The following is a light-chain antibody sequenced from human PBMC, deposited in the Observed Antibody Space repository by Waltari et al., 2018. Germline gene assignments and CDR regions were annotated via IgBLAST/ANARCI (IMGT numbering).Light chain of an antibody. J-gene: IGKJ1*01. Sequence: DIQMTQSPSTLSASVENRVTFTCRASQSMSSWLAWYQQKPGKAPKLLIYKASSLESGVPSRFSGSGSGTEFTLTISSLQPDDFATYYCQQYNSYPWTFGQGTKVEIK. CDR1: QSMSSW. CDR2: KAS. CDR3: QQYNSYPWT. V-gene: IGKV1-5*03.